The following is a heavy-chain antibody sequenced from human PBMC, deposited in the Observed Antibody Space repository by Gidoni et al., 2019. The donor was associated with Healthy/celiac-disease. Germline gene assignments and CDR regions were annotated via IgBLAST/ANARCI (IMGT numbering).Heavy chain of an antibody. CDR3: ARVVPGEDAFDI. CDR2: IKQDGSEE. D-gene: IGHD1-26*01. J-gene: IGHJ3*02. Sequence: VANIKQDGSEEYYVDSVKGRFTISRDNAKNSLYLQMNSLRGEDTAVYYCARVVPGEDAFDIWGQGTMVTVSS. V-gene: IGHV3-7*01.